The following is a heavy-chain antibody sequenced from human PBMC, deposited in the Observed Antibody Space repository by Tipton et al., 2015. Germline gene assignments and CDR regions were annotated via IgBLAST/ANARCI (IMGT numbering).Heavy chain of an antibody. CDR3: ARDPGVGSGWSQQGDF. J-gene: IGHJ4*02. V-gene: IGHV4-31*03. CDR2: INYRGNT. D-gene: IGHD6-19*01. Sequence: TLSLTCTVSGGYIDNGDYYWNWIRQHPGKGLEWIGYINYRGNTYYSPSLKSRIAISLDTSKNQFSLMLRSVTAADTAFYYCARDPGVGSGWSQQGDFWGRGTLVTVSS. CDR1: GGYIDNGDYY.